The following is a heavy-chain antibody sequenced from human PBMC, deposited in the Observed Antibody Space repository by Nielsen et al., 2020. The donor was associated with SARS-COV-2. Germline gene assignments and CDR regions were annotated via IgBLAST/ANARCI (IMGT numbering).Heavy chain of an antibody. D-gene: IGHD4-17*01. J-gene: IGHJ4*02. CDR3: TTVLYGDFDY. CDR1: GFTFSNAW. CDR2: IKSKTDGGTT. Sequence: GESLKISCAASGFTFSNAWMSWVRQAPGKGLEWVGRIKSKTDGGTTDYAAPVKGRFTISRGDSKNTLYLQMNSLKTEDTAVYYCTTVLYGDFDYWGQGTLVTVSS. V-gene: IGHV3-15*01.